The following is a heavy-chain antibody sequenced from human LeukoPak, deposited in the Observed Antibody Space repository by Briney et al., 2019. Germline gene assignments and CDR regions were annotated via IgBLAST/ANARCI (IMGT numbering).Heavy chain of an antibody. V-gene: IGHV4-39*01. Sequence: SETLSLTCTVSGASISGSGYYWGWIRQPPGKGLEWIGSIYYSGSTYYNPSLKSRVTISVDTSKNQFSLKLSSVTAADTAVYYCARSGWYPPDYWGQGTLVTVSS. CDR1: GASISGSGYY. CDR3: ARSGWYPPDY. CDR2: IYYSGST. J-gene: IGHJ4*02. D-gene: IGHD2-15*01.